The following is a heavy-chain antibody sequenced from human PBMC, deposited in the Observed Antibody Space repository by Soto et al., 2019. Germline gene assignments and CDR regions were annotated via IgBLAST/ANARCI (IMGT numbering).Heavy chain of an antibody. D-gene: IGHD6-13*01. CDR3: ASGGAAAVFDY. V-gene: IGHV3-48*01. J-gene: IGHJ4*02. Sequence: GGSLRLSCAASGFTFRNYNMNWVRQAPGKGLEWVSHISIGGTTIDYADSVKGRFTISRDNSKNTLYLQMNSLRAEDTAVYYCASGGAAAVFDYWGQGTLVTVSS. CDR2: ISIGGTTI. CDR1: GFTFRNYN.